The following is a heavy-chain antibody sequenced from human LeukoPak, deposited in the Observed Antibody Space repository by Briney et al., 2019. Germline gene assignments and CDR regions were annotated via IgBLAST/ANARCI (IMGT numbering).Heavy chain of an antibody. CDR2: ISGSGGST. Sequence: PGGSLRLSCAASGFTVSSNYMSWVRQAPGKGLEWVSAISGSGGSTYYADSVKGRFTISRDNSKNTLYLQMNSLRAEDTAVYYCAKELVALLSNWFDPWGQGTLVTVSS. J-gene: IGHJ5*02. V-gene: IGHV3-23*01. CDR1: GFTVSSNY. CDR3: AKELVALLSNWFDP. D-gene: IGHD2-15*01.